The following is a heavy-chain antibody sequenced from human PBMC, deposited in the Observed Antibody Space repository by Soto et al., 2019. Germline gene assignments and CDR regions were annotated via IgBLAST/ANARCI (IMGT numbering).Heavy chain of an antibody. D-gene: IGHD2-15*01. CDR2: IVVGSGNT. CDR1: GFTFTSSA. J-gene: IGHJ4*02. Sequence: ASVKVSCKASGFTFTSSAMQWVRQARGQRLEWIGWIVVGSGNTNYAQKFQERVTITRDMSTSTAYMELSSLRSEDTAVYYCAVERYCSGGSCPEGGYWGQGTLVTVSS. V-gene: IGHV1-58*02. CDR3: AVERYCSGGSCPEGGY.